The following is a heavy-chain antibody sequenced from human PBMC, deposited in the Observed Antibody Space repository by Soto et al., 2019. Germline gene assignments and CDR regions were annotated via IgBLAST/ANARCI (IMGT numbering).Heavy chain of an antibody. CDR1: GYTFTSYG. J-gene: IGHJ4*02. Sequence: GASVKVSCKASGYTFTSYGISWVRQAPGQGLEWMGWISAYNGNTNYAQKLQGRVTMTTDTSTSTAYMELRSLRSDDTAVYYCARAQYYYDSSGYYFDYCGQGTLVTVSS. CDR2: ISAYNGNT. D-gene: IGHD3-22*01. V-gene: IGHV1-18*01. CDR3: ARAQYYYDSSGYYFDY.